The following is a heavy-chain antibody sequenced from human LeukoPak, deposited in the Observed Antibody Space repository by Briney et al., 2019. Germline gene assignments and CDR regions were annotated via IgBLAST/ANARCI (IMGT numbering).Heavy chain of an antibody. CDR2: IYYSGST. CDR3: ATIRVPRSFPFDY. Sequence: SETLSLTCTVSGGSISSSSYYWGWIRQPPGKGLEWIGSIYYSGSTYYNPSLKSRVTISVDTSKNQFSLKLSSVTAADTAVYYCATIRVPRSFPFDYWGQGTLATVSS. CDR1: GGSISSSSYY. J-gene: IGHJ4*02. D-gene: IGHD3-3*01. V-gene: IGHV4-39*01.